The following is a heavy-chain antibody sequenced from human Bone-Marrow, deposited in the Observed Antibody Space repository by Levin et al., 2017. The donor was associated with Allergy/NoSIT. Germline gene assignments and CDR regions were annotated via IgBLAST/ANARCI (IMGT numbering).Heavy chain of an antibody. Sequence: SGGSLRLSCAASGFSFSNYWMSWVRQAPGKGLEWVANIKEDGSEEYYVDSLKGRFSISRDNARNSLYLQMSSLRVEDAAVYYCATIQSYRFDYWGQGTLVTVSS. CDR1: GFSFSNYW. J-gene: IGHJ4*02. V-gene: IGHV3-7*01. CDR3: ATIQSYRFDY. D-gene: IGHD4-11*01. CDR2: IKEDGSEE.